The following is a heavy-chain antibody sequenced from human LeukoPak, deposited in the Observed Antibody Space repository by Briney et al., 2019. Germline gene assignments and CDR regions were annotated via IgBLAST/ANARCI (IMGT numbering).Heavy chain of an antibody. CDR2: VSGRDDST. CDR1: GFTFSNYA. CDR3: VKWGDYDILTGYYDSDY. D-gene: IGHD3-9*01. J-gene: IGHJ4*02. V-gene: IGHV3-23*01. Sequence: PGASLRLSCAASGFTFSNYAMSWVRQAPGKGLEWISAVSGRDDSTYYADSVKGRFTISRDNSKNTLYLQMNSLRAEDTAVYYCVKWGDYDILTGYYDSDYWGQGTLVTVSS.